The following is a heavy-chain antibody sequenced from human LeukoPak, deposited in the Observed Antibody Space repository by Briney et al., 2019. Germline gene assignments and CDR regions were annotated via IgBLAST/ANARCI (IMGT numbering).Heavy chain of an antibody. CDR2: IIPILGIA. Sequence: SVKASCKASGGTFSSYAISWVRQAPGQGLEWMGRIIPILGIANYAQKFQGRVTITADKSTSTAYMELSSLRSEDTAVYYCASKSRGIPNWFDPWGQGTLVTVSS. D-gene: IGHD6-13*01. J-gene: IGHJ5*02. CDR1: GGTFSSYA. CDR3: ASKSRGIPNWFDP. V-gene: IGHV1-69*04.